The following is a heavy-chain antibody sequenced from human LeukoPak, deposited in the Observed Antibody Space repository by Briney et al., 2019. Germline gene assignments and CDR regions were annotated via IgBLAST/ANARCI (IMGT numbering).Heavy chain of an antibody. V-gene: IGHV3-23*01. CDR3: AKWGDYDVLTGYYVPDY. D-gene: IGHD3-9*01. J-gene: IGHJ4*02. Sequence: PGGSLRLSCAASGFTFSNYAMSWVRQAPGEGLEWVSAILGSGGSTYYADSVKGRFTVSRDNSKSTLYLQMNSLGAEDTALYYCAKWGDYDVLTGYYVPDYWGQGTLVTVSS. CDR2: ILGSGGST. CDR1: GFTFSNYA.